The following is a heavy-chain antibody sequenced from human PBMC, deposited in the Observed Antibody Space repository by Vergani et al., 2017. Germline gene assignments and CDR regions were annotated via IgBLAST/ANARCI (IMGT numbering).Heavy chain of an antibody. Sequence: QVQLVQSGAEVKKPGASVKVSCKASGYTFTSFSMHWVRQAPGQRLEWMGWINAGNGTTKYSQNFKGRVTITRDTSANTAYMELSSLRSEDTAIYYCTLLVFWGQGTLVTVSS. CDR3: TLLVF. J-gene: IGHJ4*02. CDR2: INAGNGTT. V-gene: IGHV1-3*01. CDR1: GYTFTSFS.